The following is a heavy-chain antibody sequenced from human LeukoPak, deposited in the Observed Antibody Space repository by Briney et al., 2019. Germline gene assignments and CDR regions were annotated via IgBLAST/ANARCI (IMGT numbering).Heavy chain of an antibody. CDR3: AKDLMYSSSWYEGGYFDY. CDR1: GGSISTYF. D-gene: IGHD6-13*01. CDR2: IYYSGST. J-gene: IGHJ4*02. Sequence: PSETLSLTCTVSGGSISTYFWSWIRQPPGKGLEWIGYIYYSGSTNYNPSLKSRVTISLDTSKNQFSLKLSSVTAADTAVYYCAKDLMYSSSWYEGGYFDYWGQGTLVTVSS. V-gene: IGHV4-59*01.